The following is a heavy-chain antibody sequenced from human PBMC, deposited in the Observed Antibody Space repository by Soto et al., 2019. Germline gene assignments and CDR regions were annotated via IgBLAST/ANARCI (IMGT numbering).Heavy chain of an antibody. CDR2: ISSGSSPI. CDR1: GFTFSTYS. CDR3: ARGASYGMDV. Sequence: GGSLRLSCAASGFTFSTYSMNWVRQAPGKGLEWVSYISSGSSPIYYADSVKGRFTISRDNAENSLYLQMNSLRAEDTAVYYCARGASYGMDVWGQGTTVTVSS. V-gene: IGHV3-48*01. J-gene: IGHJ6*02.